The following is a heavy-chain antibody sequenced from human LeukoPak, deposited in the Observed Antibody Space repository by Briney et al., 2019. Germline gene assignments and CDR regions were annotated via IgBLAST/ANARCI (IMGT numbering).Heavy chain of an antibody. Sequence: SETLSLTCTVSGGSISSGGYYWSWIRQLPGKGLEWIGYIYYSGNTYYNPSLKSRVTISVDTSKNQFSLKLSSVTAADTAVYYCARYSPNWYFDLWGRGTLVTVSS. CDR1: GGSISSGGYY. J-gene: IGHJ2*01. V-gene: IGHV4-30-4*08. CDR2: IYYSGNT. CDR3: ARYSPNWYFDL. D-gene: IGHD5-18*01.